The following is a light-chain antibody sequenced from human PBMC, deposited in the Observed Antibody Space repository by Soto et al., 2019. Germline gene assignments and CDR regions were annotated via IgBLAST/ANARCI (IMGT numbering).Light chain of an antibody. J-gene: IGKJ2*01. CDR2: DAS. Sequence: EFVLTQSPGTLSLSPGERATLSCRASQSVSSSYLAWYQQKPGQAPRLLIYDASTRAPGFPARFSGSGSGTEFTLTISSLQSEDFAVYYCHHYNSWPYTFGQGTKVDI. CDR3: HHYNSWPYT. V-gene: IGKV3-15*01. CDR1: QSVSSSY.